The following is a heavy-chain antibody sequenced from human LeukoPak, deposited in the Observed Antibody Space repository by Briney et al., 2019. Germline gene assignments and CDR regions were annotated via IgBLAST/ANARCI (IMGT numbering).Heavy chain of an antibody. CDR3: ARALPYYYGSGSYGGGAFDY. CDR2: IFSTGST. J-gene: IGHJ4*02. CDR1: GGSIGRGSYY. D-gene: IGHD3-10*01. V-gene: IGHV4-61*02. Sequence: SETLSLTCAVSGGSIGRGSYYWGWIRQPAGKAPEWIGRIFSTGSTSYNPSLKSRVTISVDTSKNQFSLKLSSVTAADTAVYYCARALPYYYGSGSYGGGAFDYWGQGTLVTVSS.